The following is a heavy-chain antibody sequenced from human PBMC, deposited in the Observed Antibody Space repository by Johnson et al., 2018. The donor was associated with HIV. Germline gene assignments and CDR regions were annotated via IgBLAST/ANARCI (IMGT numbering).Heavy chain of an antibody. CDR1: GFTFSSYA. J-gene: IGHJ3*02. Sequence: QVQLVESGGGLVQPGGSLRLSCAASGFTFSSYAMHWVRQAPGKGLEWVGVISYDGSYKYYADSVKGRFTISRDNSKNTLYLQMNSLRVDDTAIYYCARAYTYGAFDIWGQGTMVTVSS. V-gene: IGHV3-30*14. CDR3: ARAYTYGAFDI. CDR2: ISYDGSYK. D-gene: IGHD5-18*01.